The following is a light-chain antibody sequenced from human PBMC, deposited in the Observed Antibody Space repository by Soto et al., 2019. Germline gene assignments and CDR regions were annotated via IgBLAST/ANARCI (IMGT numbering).Light chain of an antibody. V-gene: IGLV2-14*01. CDR2: EVS. Sequence: QSALTQPASVSGSPGQSITISSTGPRSDVGGYNYVSWYQQHPGKAPKLLIYEVSNQPSGVSNRFSGAKSGNTDSLTISGLQAEDEADYYCSSYTSSSTLFSVFGTGTKLTVL. CDR1: RSDVGGYNY. CDR3: SSYTSSSTLFSV. J-gene: IGLJ1*01.